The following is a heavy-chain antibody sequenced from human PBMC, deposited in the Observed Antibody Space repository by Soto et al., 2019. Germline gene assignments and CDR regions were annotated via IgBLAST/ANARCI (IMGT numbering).Heavy chain of an antibody. CDR1: GFTFSSYG. CDR3: ARDLGVERWLQLDFAY. CDR2: IWYDGSNK. Sequence: PGGSLRLSCAASGFTFSSYGMHWVRQAPGKGLEWVAVIWYDGSNKYYADSVKGRFTISRDNSKNTLYLQMNSLRAEDTAVYYCARDLGVERWLQLDFAYWGQGTLVTVSS. D-gene: IGHD5-12*01. J-gene: IGHJ4*02. V-gene: IGHV3-33*01.